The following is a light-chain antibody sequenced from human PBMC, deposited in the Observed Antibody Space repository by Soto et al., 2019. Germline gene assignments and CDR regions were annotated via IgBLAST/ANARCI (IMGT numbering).Light chain of an antibody. CDR3: EAWDDSLNALYV. CDR1: SSNIGRNT. V-gene: IGLV1-44*01. Sequence: QLVLTQPPSASGTPGQRVTISCSGSSSNIGRNTVNWFQQLPGTAPKLLIHSDNQRPSGVPDRFSGSKSGTSASLAISGLQAEDEADYYCEAWDDSLNALYVFGTGTKLTVL. CDR2: SDN. J-gene: IGLJ1*01.